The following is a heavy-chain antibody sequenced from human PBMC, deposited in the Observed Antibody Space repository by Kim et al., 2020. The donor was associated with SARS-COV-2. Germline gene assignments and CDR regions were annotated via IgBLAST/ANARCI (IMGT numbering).Heavy chain of an antibody. V-gene: IGHV5-51*01. J-gene: IGHJ3*02. D-gene: IGHD2-2*01. CDR3: ARRDHDSTGAFDI. Sequence: YRPSFQGKGTTSADKSRRTAYLQWSSLKASDTAMYYCARRDHDSTGAFDIWGQGTMVTVSS.